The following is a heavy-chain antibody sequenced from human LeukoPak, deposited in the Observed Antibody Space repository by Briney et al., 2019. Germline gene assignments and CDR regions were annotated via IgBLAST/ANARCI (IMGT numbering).Heavy chain of an antibody. D-gene: IGHD6-13*01. J-gene: IGHJ6*02. CDR1: GFTFSSYG. CDR2: ISYDGSNK. Sequence: GRSLRLSCAASGFTFSSYGMHWVRQAPGKGLEWVAVISYDGSNKYYADSVKGRFTISRDNSKNTLYLQMNSLRAEDTAVYYCAKDLSSSSWYILYYGMDVWGQGTTVTVSS. V-gene: IGHV3-30*18. CDR3: AKDLSSSSWYILYYGMDV.